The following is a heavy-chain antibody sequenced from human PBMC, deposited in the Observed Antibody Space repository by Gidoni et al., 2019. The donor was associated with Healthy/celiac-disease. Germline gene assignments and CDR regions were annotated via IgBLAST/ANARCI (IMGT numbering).Heavy chain of an antibody. D-gene: IGHD3-3*01. V-gene: IGHV3-23*01. Sequence: APGKGLEWVSAISGSGGSTYYADSVKGRFTISRDNSKNTLYLQMNSLRAEDTAVYYCAKDGGDYDFWSGYSVYFDYWGKGTLVTVSS. CDR2: ISGSGGST. J-gene: IGHJ4*02. CDR3: AKDGGDYDFWSGYSVYFDY.